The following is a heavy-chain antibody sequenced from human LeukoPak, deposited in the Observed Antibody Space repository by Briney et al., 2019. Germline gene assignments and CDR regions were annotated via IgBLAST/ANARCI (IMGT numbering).Heavy chain of an antibody. CDR3: ARANYGSVPTYYFDY. CDR1: GYSISSGYY. D-gene: IGHD3-10*01. V-gene: IGHV4-38-2*02. J-gene: IGHJ4*02. Sequence: PSETLSLTCTVSGYSISSGYYGGWIRQPPGKGLEWVGSIYHSGSTYYNPSLKSRVTISVDTSKNQFSLKLSSVTAADTAVYYCARANYGSVPTYYFDYWGQGTLVTVSS. CDR2: IYHSGST.